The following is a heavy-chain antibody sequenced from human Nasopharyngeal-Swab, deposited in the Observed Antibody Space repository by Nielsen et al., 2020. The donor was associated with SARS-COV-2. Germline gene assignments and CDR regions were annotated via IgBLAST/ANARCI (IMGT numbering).Heavy chain of an antibody. CDR3: ARDRGVYSGYDPFDY. D-gene: IGHD5-12*01. V-gene: IGHV3-11*06. J-gene: IGHJ4*02. CDR2: ISSSSSYT. Sequence: PGKGLEWVSYISSSSSYTNYADSVKGRFTISRDNAKNSLYLQMNSLRAEDTAVYYCARDRGVYSGYDPFDYWGQGTLVTVSS.